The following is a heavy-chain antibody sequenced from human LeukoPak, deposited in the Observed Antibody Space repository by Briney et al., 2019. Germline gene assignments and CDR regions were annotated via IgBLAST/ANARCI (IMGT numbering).Heavy chain of an antibody. Sequence: GGSLRLSCAASGFTLSSYAMSWVRQAPGKGVEWVSAISDSGNTYHADSVKGRFTISRDSSKNTLFLQMNSLRAEDTAVYYCAKNGHGSGSYYPRTKYYFDYWGQGTLVTVSS. CDR1: GFTLSSYA. V-gene: IGHV3-23*01. D-gene: IGHD3-10*01. CDR2: ISDSGNT. J-gene: IGHJ4*02. CDR3: AKNGHGSGSYYPRTKYYFDY.